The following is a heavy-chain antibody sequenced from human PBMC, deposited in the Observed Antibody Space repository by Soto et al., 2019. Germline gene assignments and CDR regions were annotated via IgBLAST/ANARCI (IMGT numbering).Heavy chain of an antibody. CDR3: AREYGIGGVTFDI. V-gene: IGHV3-30-3*01. J-gene: IGHJ3*02. Sequence: QVQLVESGGGVVQPGWSLRLSCAASGFTFSSYSMHWVRQAPGKGLEWVAVISYDGSNKHYADSVKGRFTISRDNSKNTLYLQMNSLRAEDTAVYYCAREYGIGGVTFDIWGQGTMVTVSS. CDR1: GFTFSSYS. D-gene: IGHD2-15*01. CDR2: ISYDGSNK.